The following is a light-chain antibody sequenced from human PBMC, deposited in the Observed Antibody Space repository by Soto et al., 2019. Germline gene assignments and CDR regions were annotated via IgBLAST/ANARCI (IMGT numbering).Light chain of an antibody. CDR1: SSDVGGYNY. CDR3: NSYTTSSTVV. Sequence: QSVLTQPASVSGSPGQSITISCTGTSSDVGGYNYVSWYQQYPGKAPKLMIYDVRNRPSGVSNRFSGSKSGNTASLTISGLQAEDEADYYCNSYTTSSTVVFGGGTKLTVL. CDR2: DVR. V-gene: IGLV2-14*01. J-gene: IGLJ3*02.